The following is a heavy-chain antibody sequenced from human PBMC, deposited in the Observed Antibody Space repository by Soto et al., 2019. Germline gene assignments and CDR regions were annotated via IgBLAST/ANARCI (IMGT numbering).Heavy chain of an antibody. CDR3: EVMDLYYYGSGSHYGMDV. Sequence: GGSLRLSCAASGFTFSSYWMHWVRQAPGKGLVWVSRINSDGSSTSYADSVKGRFTISRDNAKNTLYLQMNSLRAEDTAVYYCEVMDLYYYGSGSHYGMDVWGQGTTVTVSS. CDR1: GFTFSSYW. J-gene: IGHJ6*02. D-gene: IGHD3-10*01. CDR2: INSDGSST. V-gene: IGHV3-74*01.